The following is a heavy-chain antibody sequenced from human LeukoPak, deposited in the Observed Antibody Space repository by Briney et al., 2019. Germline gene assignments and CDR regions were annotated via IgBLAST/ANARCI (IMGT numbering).Heavy chain of an antibody. V-gene: IGHV4-38-2*02. CDR2: FYHSGST. CDR3: VRGTGYPYYFDY. D-gene: IGHD3-9*01. Sequence: PSETLSLTCSVSGYSISSDYYWGWIRQPPGKGLEWIGIFYHSGSTYYNPSLKSRVTISGDTSKNQFSLKVTSVTAADTAVYYCVRGTGYPYYFDYWGQGTLVTVSS. J-gene: IGHJ4*02. CDR1: GYSISSDYY.